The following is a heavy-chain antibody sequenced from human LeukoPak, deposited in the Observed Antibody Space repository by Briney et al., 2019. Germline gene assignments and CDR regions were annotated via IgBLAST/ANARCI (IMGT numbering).Heavy chain of an antibody. CDR1: GFTFSNYA. CDR2: ISYDGSNK. J-gene: IGHJ4*02. D-gene: IGHD3-9*01. CDR3: ASNGPWGYDILTGYYRFDY. V-gene: IGHV3-30*04. Sequence: PGGSLRLSCAASGFTFSNYAMHWVRQAPGKGLEWVAVISYDGSNKYYADSVKGRFSISRDNSKNTLYLQMNSLRAEDTAVYYCASNGPWGYDILTGYYRFDYWGQGTLVTVSS.